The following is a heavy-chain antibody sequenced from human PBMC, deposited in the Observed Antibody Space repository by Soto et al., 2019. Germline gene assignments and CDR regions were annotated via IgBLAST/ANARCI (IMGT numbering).Heavy chain of an antibody. D-gene: IGHD3-22*01. CDR2: IYNGGTT. Sequence: SETLSLTCTVSGGSINTVNYYWSWIRQSPDKGLEWIGHIYNGGTTYNNPSLTSRVTISVDTSNNQFSLKLSSVSAADTAVYYCARESYDSGDYFDYWGLGTLVTSPQ. V-gene: IGHV4-30-4*01. CDR3: ARESYDSGDYFDY. J-gene: IGHJ4*02. CDR1: GGSINTVNYY.